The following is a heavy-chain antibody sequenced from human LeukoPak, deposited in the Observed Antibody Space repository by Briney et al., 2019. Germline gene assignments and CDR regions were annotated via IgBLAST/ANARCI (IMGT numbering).Heavy chain of an antibody. Sequence: SETLSLTCTVSGDSITSGSYYWAWLRQHPGQGLEWIVYIYYTGGTHYNPSLKSRLTISVDTSENHFSLKLSSVTAAATAIYFCPRAPGAFDIWGQGTMFTVSS. CDR2: IYYTGGT. V-gene: IGHV4-31*03. CDR3: PRAPGAFDI. J-gene: IGHJ3*02. CDR1: GDSITSGSYY.